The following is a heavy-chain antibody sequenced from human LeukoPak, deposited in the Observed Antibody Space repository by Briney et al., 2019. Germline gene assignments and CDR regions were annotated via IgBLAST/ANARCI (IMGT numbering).Heavy chain of an antibody. D-gene: IGHD3-22*01. J-gene: IGHJ3*02. V-gene: IGHV4-59*01. CDR1: GGSISSYY. Sequence: SETLSLTCTVSGGSISSYYWSWIRQPPGKGLEWIGYIYYSGSTNYNPSLKSRVTISVDTSKNQFSLKLSSVTAADTAVYYCARDPHYYDSSGYYQGALDIWGQGTMVTVSS. CDR2: IYYSGST. CDR3: ARDPHYYDSSGYYQGALDI.